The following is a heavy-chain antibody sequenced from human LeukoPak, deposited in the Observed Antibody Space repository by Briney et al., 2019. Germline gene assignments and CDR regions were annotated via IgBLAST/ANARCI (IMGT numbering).Heavy chain of an antibody. Sequence: GGSLRLSCAAYGFTFDDYAMHWVRQAPGKGLEWVSGISWNSGSIGYADSVKGRFTISRDNAKNSLYLQMNSLRAEDTALYYCAKSPRRVATIDWYFDLWGRGTLVTVSS. D-gene: IGHD5-24*01. CDR3: AKSPRRVATIDWYFDL. J-gene: IGHJ2*01. CDR1: GFTFDDYA. CDR2: ISWNSGSI. V-gene: IGHV3-9*01.